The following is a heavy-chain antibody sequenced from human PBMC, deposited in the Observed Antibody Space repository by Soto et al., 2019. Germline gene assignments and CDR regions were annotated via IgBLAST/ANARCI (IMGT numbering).Heavy chain of an antibody. D-gene: IGHD3-9*01. CDR1: GFTFSTYG. J-gene: IGHJ2*01. CDR3: ARDLSKGRYFDL. Sequence: QVQLVESGGGVVQPGRSLRLSCVASGFTFSTYGMHWVRQAPGTGLEWVALILFDGSNTYYADSVKGRFTISRDNSKNTLYLQMNSLRAEDTAVYYCARDLSKGRYFDLWVRGTLVTVSS. V-gene: IGHV3-33*01. CDR2: ILFDGSNT.